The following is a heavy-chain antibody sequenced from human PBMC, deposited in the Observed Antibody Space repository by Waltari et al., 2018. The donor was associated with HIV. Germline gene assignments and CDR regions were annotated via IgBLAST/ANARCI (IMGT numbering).Heavy chain of an antibody. V-gene: IGHV4-31*03. D-gene: IGHD1-26*01. J-gene: IGHJ5*02. CDR2: ISYIGST. CDR3: ARGTTYAVGWFDP. CDR1: GGSIRSGGYY. Sequence: QEQLQESGPGLVKPSQTLSLTCTVSGGSIRSGGYYWSWIRQLPGKGLEWIGYISYIGSTSYNPSLRSRVTMSVDTSKNQFSLKLTSVTAADTAVYYCARGTTYAVGWFDPWGQGTQVTVSS.